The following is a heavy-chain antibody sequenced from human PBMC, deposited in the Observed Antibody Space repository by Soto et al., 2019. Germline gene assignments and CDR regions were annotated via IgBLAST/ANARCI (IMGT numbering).Heavy chain of an antibody. CDR3: AQYRYGNFDY. V-gene: IGHV4-30-2*02. CDR1: GGSISSGGYS. CDR2: IYHSGST. Sequence: SETLSLTCAVSGGSISSGGYSWNWIRQPPGKGLEWIGYIYHSGSTLYNPSLKSRVTISVDKSKNQVVLTMTNMDPVDTATYYCAQYRYGNFDYWGQGALVTVSS. J-gene: IGHJ4*02. D-gene: IGHD5-18*01.